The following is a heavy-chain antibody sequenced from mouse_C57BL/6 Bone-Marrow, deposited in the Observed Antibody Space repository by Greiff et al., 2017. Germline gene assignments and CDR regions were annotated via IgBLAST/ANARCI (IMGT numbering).Heavy chain of an antibody. CDR1: GYTFTDYY. Sequence: EVQLQQSGPVLVKPGASVKMSCKASGYTFTDYYMNWVKQSHGKSLEWIGVINPYNGGTSYNQKFKGKATLTVDKSSSTAYMELNSLTSEDSAVYYCARDGYYYFDYVGQGTTLTGSS. J-gene: IGHJ2*01. V-gene: IGHV1-19*01. D-gene: IGHD2-3*01. CDR2: INPYNGGT. CDR3: ARDGYYYFDY.